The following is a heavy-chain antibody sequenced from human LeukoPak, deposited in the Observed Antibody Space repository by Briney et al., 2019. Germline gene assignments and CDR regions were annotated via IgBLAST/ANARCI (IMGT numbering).Heavy chain of an antibody. Sequence: GASVKVSCKASGYTFTSYGISWVRQAPGQGLEWMGWISAYNGNTNYAQKLQGRATMTTDTSTSTAYMELRSLRSDDTAVYYCARGLYCSSTSCYGDYFDYWGQGTLVTVSS. CDR1: GYTFTSYG. CDR3: ARGLYCSSTSCYGDYFDY. CDR2: ISAYNGNT. J-gene: IGHJ4*02. D-gene: IGHD2-2*01. V-gene: IGHV1-18*01.